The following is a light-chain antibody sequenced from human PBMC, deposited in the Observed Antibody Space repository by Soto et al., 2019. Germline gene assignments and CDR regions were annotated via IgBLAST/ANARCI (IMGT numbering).Light chain of an antibody. CDR3: QQYESYPLT. CDR1: QSVSAW. Sequence: DIQMTQSPSTLSASVGDRVTITCRASQSVSAWLAWYQQKPGKAPELLIYSASTVETGVPSRFSGSGSETEFNLTLSSLRPDDFATYYCQQYESYPLTFGGGTRIEIK. J-gene: IGKJ4*01. V-gene: IGKV1-5*03. CDR2: SAS.